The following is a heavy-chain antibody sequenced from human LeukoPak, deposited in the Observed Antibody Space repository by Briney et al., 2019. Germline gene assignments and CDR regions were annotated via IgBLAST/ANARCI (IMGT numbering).Heavy chain of an antibody. D-gene: IGHD3-10*01. Sequence: GGSLRLSCAASGFTFSSYWMSWVRQAPGKGLEWVANIKQDGSEKYYVESVKGRFTISRDNAKNSLYLQMNSLRAEDTAVYYCARDLPHYGSGSYFPAGVFDYWGQGTLVTVSS. J-gene: IGHJ4*02. CDR3: ARDLPHYGSGSYFPAGVFDY. V-gene: IGHV3-7*01. CDR2: IKQDGSEK. CDR1: GFTFSSYW.